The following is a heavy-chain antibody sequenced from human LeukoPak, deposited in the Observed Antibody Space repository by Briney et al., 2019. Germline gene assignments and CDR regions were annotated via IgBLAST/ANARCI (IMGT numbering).Heavy chain of an antibody. CDR1: GYSFTNYW. D-gene: IGHD1-1*01. CDR3: ARPAGKTWNHFDY. V-gene: IGHV5-51*01. CDR2: IYPGDSDT. J-gene: IGHJ4*02. Sequence: GESLKISCKGSGYSFTNYWIAWVRQMPGKGLEWMGIIYPGDSDTRYSPSFQGQVTISADKSISTAYLQWSSLKASDTAMYYCARPAGKTWNHFDYWGQGTLVTVSS.